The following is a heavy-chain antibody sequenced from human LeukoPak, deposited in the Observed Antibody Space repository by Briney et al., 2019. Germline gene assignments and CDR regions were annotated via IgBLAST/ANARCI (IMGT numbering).Heavy chain of an antibody. CDR1: LFTFSNYS. V-gene: IGHV3-48*02. CDR3: LSWDRPA. Sequence: GGSLRLSCAASLFTFSNYSMNWVRQAPGKGLEWVSYISSGSRTIYYADSVKGRFTISRDNAKNSLYLQMNSLRDEDTAVYYCLSWDRPAWGQGTLVTVSS. J-gene: IGHJ5*02. CDR2: ISSGSRTI. D-gene: IGHD6-13*01.